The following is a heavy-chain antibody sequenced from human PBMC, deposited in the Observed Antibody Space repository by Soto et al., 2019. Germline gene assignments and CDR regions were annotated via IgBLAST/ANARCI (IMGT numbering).Heavy chain of an antibody. CDR1: GFTFSSYA. D-gene: IGHD5-18*01. CDR2: ISGSGGST. Sequence: QPGGSLRLSCAASGFTFSSYAMSWVRQAPGKGLEWVSAISGSGGSTYYADSVKGRFTISRDNSKNTLYLQMNSLRAEDTAVYYCARHGYSYDYEQYDYWGQGTLVTVSS. J-gene: IGHJ4*02. V-gene: IGHV3-23*01. CDR3: ARHGYSYDYEQYDY.